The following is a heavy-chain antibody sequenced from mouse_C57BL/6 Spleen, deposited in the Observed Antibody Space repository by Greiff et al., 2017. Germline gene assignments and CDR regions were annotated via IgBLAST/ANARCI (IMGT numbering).Heavy chain of an antibody. V-gene: IGHV5-4*01. CDR1: GFTFSSYA. Sequence: EVKLMESGGGLVKPGGSLKLSCAASGFTFSSYAMSWVRQTPEKRLEWVATISDGGSYTYYPDNVKGRFTISRDNAKNNLYLQMSHLKSEDTAMYYCARENTYYGSRFDYWGQGTTLTVSS. CDR3: ARENTYYGSRFDY. J-gene: IGHJ2*01. CDR2: ISDGGSYT. D-gene: IGHD1-1*01.